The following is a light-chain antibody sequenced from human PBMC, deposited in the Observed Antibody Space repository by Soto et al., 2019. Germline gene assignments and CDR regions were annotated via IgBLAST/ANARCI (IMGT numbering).Light chain of an antibody. CDR2: DAS. CDR3: QQRSNWPPGLT. V-gene: IGKV3-11*01. CDR1: QSVCSY. J-gene: IGKJ4*01. Sequence: PGERATLSCRASQSVCSYLAWYQQKPGQAPRLLIYDASNRATGIPARFSGSGSGTDFTLTISSLEPEDFAVYYCQQRSNWPPGLTFGGGTKVEIK.